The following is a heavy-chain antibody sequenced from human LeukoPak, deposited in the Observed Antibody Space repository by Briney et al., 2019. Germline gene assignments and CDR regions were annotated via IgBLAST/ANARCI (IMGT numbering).Heavy chain of an antibody. J-gene: IGHJ4*02. CDR3: ARGESAYYYDSSGYLPDY. D-gene: IGHD3-22*01. V-gene: IGHV4-4*02. CDR2: IYHSGST. CDR1: GGSISSSNW. Sequence: SETLSLTCAVSGGSISSSNWWSWVRQPPGKGLEWIGEIYHSGSTNYNPSLKSRVTISVDKSKNQFSLKLSSVTAADTAVYYCARGESAYYYDSSGYLPDYWGQGTLVTVSS.